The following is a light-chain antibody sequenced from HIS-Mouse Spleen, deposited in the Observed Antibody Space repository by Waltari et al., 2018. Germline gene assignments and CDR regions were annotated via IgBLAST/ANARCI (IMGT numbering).Light chain of an antibody. CDR2: EDS. Sequence: SYELTQPPSASVSPGQTARLTCSGNALPKKYAYWYQQKSGQAPVLVIYEDSKRPSGIPERFSGSSSGTMATLTISGAQVEDEADYYCYSTDSSGNHRVFGGGTKLTVL. J-gene: IGLJ2*01. CDR3: YSTDSSGNHRV. CDR1: ALPKKY. V-gene: IGLV3-10*01.